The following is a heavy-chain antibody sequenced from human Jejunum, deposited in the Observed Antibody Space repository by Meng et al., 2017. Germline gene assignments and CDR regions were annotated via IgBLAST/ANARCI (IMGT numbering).Heavy chain of an antibody. V-gene: IGHV4-61*08. CDR2: AST. D-gene: IGHD1-26*01. CDR1: GGCVSSAGYQ. J-gene: IGHJ4*02. Sequence: GQLQEAGPGLVRSSATVSLICSVSGGCVSSAGYQWSWIRQPPGKGLEWIGYASTNYNPSLKSRVTISVDTSKNQFSLRLTSVTAADTAVYYCARDHMGSLDYWGQGILVTVSS. CDR3: ARDHMGSLDY.